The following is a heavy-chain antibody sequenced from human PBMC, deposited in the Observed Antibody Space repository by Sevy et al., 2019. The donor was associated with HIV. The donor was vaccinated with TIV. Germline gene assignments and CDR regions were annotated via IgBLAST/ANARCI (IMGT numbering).Heavy chain of an antibody. Sequence: GGSLRLSCVASGFTLSSHCMHWVRQAPGKGLEWVSLIWYDGSHKFYADSVKGRFTISRDNSKNTLYLQMNSLRAEDTAVYYCARTYDFWSTYYTGSYYYYGMDVWGQGTTVTVSS. CDR1: GFTLSSHC. CDR3: ARTYDFWSTYYTGSYYYYGMDV. CDR2: IWYDGSHK. J-gene: IGHJ6*02. D-gene: IGHD3-3*01. V-gene: IGHV3-33*01.